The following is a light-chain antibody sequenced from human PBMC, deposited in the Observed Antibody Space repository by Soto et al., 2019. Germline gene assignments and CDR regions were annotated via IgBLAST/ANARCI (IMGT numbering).Light chain of an antibody. Sequence: EIVLTQSPGTLSLSPGERATLSCRASQSVSNNYLAWYQQKPGQAPSLLIFGASNRAPDIPDRFSGSGSGTDFTLTISRLEPEDFAVYFCQQYGSSVKTFCQGTKVEIK. CDR3: QQYGSSVKT. CDR1: QSVSNNY. J-gene: IGKJ1*01. V-gene: IGKV3-20*01. CDR2: GAS.